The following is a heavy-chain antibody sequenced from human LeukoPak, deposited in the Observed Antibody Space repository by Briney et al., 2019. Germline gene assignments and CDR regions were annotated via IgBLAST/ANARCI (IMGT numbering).Heavy chain of an antibody. D-gene: IGHD5-24*01. CDR2: ISAYNGNT. Sequence: ASVKVSCKASGYTFTSYGISWVRQAPGQGLEWMGWISAYNGNTNYAQKLQGRVTMTTDTTTSTAYMELRSLRSDDTAVYYCARDHGGRYYYYYMDVWGKGTTVTVSS. CDR3: ARDHGGRYYYYYMDV. CDR1: GYTFTSYG. V-gene: IGHV1-18*01. J-gene: IGHJ6*03.